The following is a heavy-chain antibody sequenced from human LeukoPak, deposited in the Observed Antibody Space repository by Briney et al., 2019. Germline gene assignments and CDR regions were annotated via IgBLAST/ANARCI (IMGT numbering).Heavy chain of an antibody. D-gene: IGHD2-2*01. CDR2: IKPDGSEK. V-gene: IGHV3-7*01. Sequence: GGSLRLSCAASGLTFTDFWMNWVRQAPGGGGEWVANIKPDGSEKYYVDSVKGRFAISRDNAKNEVYLEMNSLRAEDTGVYYCSGRDSSRSPRAYWGQGTLVSVSS. CDR3: SGRDSSRSPRAY. CDR1: GLTFTDFW. J-gene: IGHJ4*02.